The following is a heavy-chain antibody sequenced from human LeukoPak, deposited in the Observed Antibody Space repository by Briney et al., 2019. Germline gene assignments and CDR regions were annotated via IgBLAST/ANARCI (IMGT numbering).Heavy chain of an antibody. Sequence: GGSLRLSCAASGFTFSSYSMNWVRQAPGKGLEWVSYISSSSSTIYYADSVKGRFTISRDNAKNSLYLQMNSLRPEDTALYYCAKGRGTSDWYNSLDYWGQGTLVTVSS. CDR3: AKGRGTSDWYNSLDY. CDR2: ISSSSSTI. J-gene: IGHJ4*02. D-gene: IGHD6-19*01. CDR1: GFTFSSYS. V-gene: IGHV3-48*04.